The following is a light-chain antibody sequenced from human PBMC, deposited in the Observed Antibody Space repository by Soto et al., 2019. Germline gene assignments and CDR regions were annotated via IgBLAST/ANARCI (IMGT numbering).Light chain of an antibody. V-gene: IGKV3-11*01. CDR1: QSVSRS. CDR2: EAS. J-gene: IGKJ4*01. Sequence: EIVLTQSPATLSLSPGERVTLSCRASQSVSRSLAWFQQKPGQPPRLLIYEASNRATRIPARVSGSGSGTYFTLTINRLEPEDFAVYYRRQSSNGLTFGGGTKVDIK. CDR3: RQSSNGLT.